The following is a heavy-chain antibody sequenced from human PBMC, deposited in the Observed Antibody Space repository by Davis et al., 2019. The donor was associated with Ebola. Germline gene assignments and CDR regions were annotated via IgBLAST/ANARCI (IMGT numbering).Heavy chain of an antibody. CDR1: GFTFDDYG. V-gene: IGHV3-9*01. Sequence: PGGSLRLSCAASGFTFDDYGMHWVRQTPGKGLEWVSGISWNSGRIGYADSVKGRFTISRDNAKNSLYLQMNSLRAEDTAVYYCARELHSNYYYGMDVWGQGTTVTVSS. CDR3: ARELHSNYYYGMDV. CDR2: ISWNSGRI. D-gene: IGHD4-11*01. J-gene: IGHJ6*02.